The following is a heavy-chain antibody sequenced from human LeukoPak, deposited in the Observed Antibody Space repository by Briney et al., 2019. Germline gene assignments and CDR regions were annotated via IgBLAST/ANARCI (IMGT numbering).Heavy chain of an antibody. V-gene: IGHV3-30*02. J-gene: IGHJ4*02. CDR3: AKGVRLWFGELLSDY. CDR2: IRYDGTKT. Sequence: GSLRLSCIGSTFTFSDYGMHWVRQAPGKGLEWVAFIRYDGTKTYYADSAKGRFTISRDNSKNALYLEMNSLRAEDTAVYYCAKGVRLWFGELLSDYWGQGTLVTVSS. D-gene: IGHD3-10*01. CDR1: TFTFSDYG.